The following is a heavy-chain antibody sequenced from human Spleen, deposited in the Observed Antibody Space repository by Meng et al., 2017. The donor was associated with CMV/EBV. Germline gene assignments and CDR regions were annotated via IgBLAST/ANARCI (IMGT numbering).Heavy chain of an antibody. CDR1: GGTFSSYA. CDR3: ARGKSGSSAYYYYGMDV. Sequence: SVQVSCKASGGTFSSYAISWVRQAPGQGLEWMGGIIPIFGTANYAQKFQGRVTITTDESTSTAYMELSSLRSEDTAVYYCARGKSGSSAYYYYGMDVWGQGTTVTVSS. J-gene: IGHJ6*02. V-gene: IGHV1-69*05. D-gene: IGHD1-26*01. CDR2: IIPIFGTA.